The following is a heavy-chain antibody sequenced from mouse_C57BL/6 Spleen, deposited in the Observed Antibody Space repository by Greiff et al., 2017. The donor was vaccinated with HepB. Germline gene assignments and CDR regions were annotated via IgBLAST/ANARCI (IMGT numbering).Heavy chain of an antibody. CDR3: VRGGLRGAMDY. J-gene: IGHJ4*01. D-gene: IGHD1-1*01. CDR1: GFSFNTYA. V-gene: IGHV10-1*01. Sequence: EMQLVESGGGLVQPKGSLKLSCAASGFSFNTYAMNWVRQAPGKGLEWVARIRSKSNNYATYYADSVKDRFTISRDDSESMLYLQMNNLKTEDTAMYYCVRGGLRGAMDYWGQGTSVTVSS. CDR2: IRSKSNNYAT.